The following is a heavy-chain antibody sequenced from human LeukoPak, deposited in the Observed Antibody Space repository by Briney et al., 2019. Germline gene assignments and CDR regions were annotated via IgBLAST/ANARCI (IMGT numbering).Heavy chain of an antibody. J-gene: IGHJ4*02. CDR1: GFTVSTYD. V-gene: IGHV3-13*01. CDR3: ARGFTYSYGSGTTSFDY. Sequence: GGSLRLSCAAPGFTVSTYDMHWVRQVTGKGLEWVSAIATAGDTYYPASVKGRFTISRDNAQNSLYLQMNSLRAGDSAVYYCARGFTYSYGSGTTSFDYWGQGTLVTVSS. CDR2: IATAGDT. D-gene: IGHD3-10*01.